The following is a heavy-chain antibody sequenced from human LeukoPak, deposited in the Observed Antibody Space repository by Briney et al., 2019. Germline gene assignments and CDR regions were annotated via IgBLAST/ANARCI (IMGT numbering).Heavy chain of an antibody. D-gene: IGHD6-13*01. CDR2: INPSGGST. J-gene: IGHJ6*03. Sequence: ASVKVSCKASGYTFTSYYMHWVRQAPGQGLEWMGIINPSGGSTSYAQKFQGRVTMTRDTSTSTVYMELSSLRSEDTAVYYCARDRDSSSWYDLPYYYYMDVWGNGTTVTVSS. CDR3: ARDRDSSSWYDLPYYYYMDV. CDR1: GYTFTSYY. V-gene: IGHV1-46*01.